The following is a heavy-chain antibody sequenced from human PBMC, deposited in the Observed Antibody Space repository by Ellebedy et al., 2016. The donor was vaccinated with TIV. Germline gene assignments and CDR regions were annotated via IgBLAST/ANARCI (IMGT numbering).Heavy chain of an antibody. Sequence: AASVKVSCKASGYSLSDYGISWVRQAPGQGLEWMGWVNSHNDDTKYAQNFQGRVTMTTDTSTNTAYMEVRSLRSDDTAVYYCARRRIDTRMSCCHLFDYWGQGSLVTVSS. CDR2: VNSHNDDT. D-gene: IGHD2-15*01. CDR3: ARRRIDTRMSCCHLFDY. J-gene: IGHJ4*02. V-gene: IGHV1-18*04. CDR1: GYSLSDYG.